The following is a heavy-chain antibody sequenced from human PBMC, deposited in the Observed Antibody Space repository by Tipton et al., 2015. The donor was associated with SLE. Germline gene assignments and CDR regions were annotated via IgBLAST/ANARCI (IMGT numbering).Heavy chain of an antibody. CDR3: ARVQAYEGFDP. D-gene: IGHD3-16*01. CDR2: INHSGST. J-gene: IGHJ5*02. V-gene: IGHV4-34*01. Sequence: TLSLTCAVYGGSFSGYYWSWIRQPPGKGLEWIGEINHSGSTNYSPSLKSRVAISADTSKNQFSLKLSSVTAADTAVYYCARVQAYEGFDPWGQGTLVTVSS. CDR1: GGSFSGYY.